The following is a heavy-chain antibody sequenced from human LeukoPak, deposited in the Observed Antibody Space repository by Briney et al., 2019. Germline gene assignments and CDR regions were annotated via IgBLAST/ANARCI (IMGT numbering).Heavy chain of an antibody. CDR3: ARVGASVAGPFDY. CDR2: DYRGEST. V-gene: IGHV3-53*01. J-gene: IGHJ4*02. CDR1: GVSVSNSY. D-gene: IGHD6-19*01. Sequence: GGSLRLSCAASGVSVSNSYMSWVRQAPGKGLEWISVDYRGESTYYADSVKGRFTISRDNFKNTVYLQMNNMRAEDTAVYYCARVGASVAGPFDYWGQGTLSPSLQ.